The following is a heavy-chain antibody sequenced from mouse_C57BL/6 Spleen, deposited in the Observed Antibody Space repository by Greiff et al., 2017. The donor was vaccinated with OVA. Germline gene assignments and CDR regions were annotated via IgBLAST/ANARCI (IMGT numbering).Heavy chain of an antibody. Sequence: VHLVESGAELVRPGTSVKVSCKASGYAFTNYLIEWVKQRPGQGLEWIGVINPGSGGTNYNEKFKGKATLTADKSSSTAYMQLSSLTSEDSAVYFCASLITTVVATGVDYWGQGTTLTVSS. V-gene: IGHV1-54*01. D-gene: IGHD1-1*01. CDR2: INPGSGGT. J-gene: IGHJ2*01. CDR1: GYAFTNYL. CDR3: ASLITTVVATGVDY.